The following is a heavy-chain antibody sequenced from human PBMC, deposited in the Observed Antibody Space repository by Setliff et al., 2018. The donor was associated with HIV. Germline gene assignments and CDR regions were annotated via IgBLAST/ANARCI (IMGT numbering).Heavy chain of an antibody. CDR2: INPYSGDT. J-gene: IGHJ6*03. CDR1: GYTFTGYY. V-gene: IGHV1-2*06. D-gene: IGHD2-2*01. CDR3: ARGSTAVNYYYYYMDV. Sequence: AASVKVSCKASGYTFTGYYMHWVRQAPGQGLEWMGRINPYSGDTNYAQKFQGRVTMTRDTSITTAYMELSRLRSDDTAVYYCARGSTAVNYYYYYMDVWGKGTTVTVSS.